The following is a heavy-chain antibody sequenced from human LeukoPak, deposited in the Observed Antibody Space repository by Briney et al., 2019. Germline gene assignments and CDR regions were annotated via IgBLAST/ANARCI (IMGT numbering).Heavy chain of an antibody. V-gene: IGHV4-4*07. CDR1: GGSISSYY. Sequence: SETLSLTCTVSGGSISSYYWSWIRQPAGKGLEWIGRIYTSGSTNYNPSLKSRVTISVDTSKNQFSLKLSSVTAADTAVYYCARLHSSGYYYHYYMDVWGKGTTVTISS. CDR3: ARLHSSGYYYHYYMDV. D-gene: IGHD3-22*01. J-gene: IGHJ6*03. CDR2: IYTSGST.